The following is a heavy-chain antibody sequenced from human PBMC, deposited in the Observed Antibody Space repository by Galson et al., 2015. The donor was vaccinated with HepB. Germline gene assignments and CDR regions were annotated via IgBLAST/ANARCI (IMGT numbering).Heavy chain of an antibody. V-gene: IGHV4-59*08. Sequence: SETLSLTCTVSGGSISSYYWSWIRQPPGKGLEWIGYIYYSGSTNYNPSLKSRVTISVDTSKNQFSLKLSSVTAADTAVYYCARHLRTGQEGTKGYYFDYWGQGTLVTVSS. CDR1: GGSISSYY. CDR2: IYYSGST. CDR3: ARHLRTGQEGTKGYYFDY. J-gene: IGHJ4*02.